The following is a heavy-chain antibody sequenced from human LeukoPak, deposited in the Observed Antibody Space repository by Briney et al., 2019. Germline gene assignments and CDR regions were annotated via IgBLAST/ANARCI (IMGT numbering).Heavy chain of an antibody. CDR3: AKGVRPVVAATYFDY. CDR2: IRADAVTT. CDR1: GFIFSHHG. V-gene: IGHV3-23*01. J-gene: IGHJ4*02. D-gene: IGHD2-15*01. Sequence: GGTLRLSCATSGFIFSHHGMNWVRQAPGKGLEWVSGIRADAVTTYYADSVKGRFIISRDNSKNTVYLQMNSLRAEDTAVYYCAKGVRPVVAATYFDYWGQGTLVTVS.